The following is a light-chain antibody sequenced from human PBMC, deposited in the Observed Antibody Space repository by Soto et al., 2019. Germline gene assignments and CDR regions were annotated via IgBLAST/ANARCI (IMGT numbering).Light chain of an antibody. CDR3: CSYTEIALDVV. CDR2: DVT. V-gene: IGLV2-14*01. Sequence: QSALTQPASVSGSPGQSITISCTGTSSDIGDYDYVSWYQHLPGKAPKLLIFDVTHRPSGVSDRFSGSKSGNTASLTISGVRTEDEADYYCCSYTEIALDVVFGGGTKRTVL. J-gene: IGLJ2*01. CDR1: SSDIGDYDY.